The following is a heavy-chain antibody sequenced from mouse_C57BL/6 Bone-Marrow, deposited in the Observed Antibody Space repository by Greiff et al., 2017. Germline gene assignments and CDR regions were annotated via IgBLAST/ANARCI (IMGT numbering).Heavy chain of an antibody. V-gene: IGHV1-54*01. Sequence: QVQLQQSGAELVRPGTSVKVSCKASGYAFTNYLIEWVKQRPGQGLEWIGVINPGSGGTNYNEKLKGKATLTADKSSSTAYMQLSSLTSEDSAVYFCARSYYYGSSRYYFDYWGQGTTLTVSS. CDR2: INPGSGGT. CDR3: ARSYYYGSSRYYFDY. CDR1: GYAFTNYL. D-gene: IGHD1-1*01. J-gene: IGHJ2*01.